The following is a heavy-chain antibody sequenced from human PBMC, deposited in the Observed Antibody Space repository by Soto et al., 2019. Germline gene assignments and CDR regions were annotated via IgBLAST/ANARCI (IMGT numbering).Heavy chain of an antibody. CDR2: IYPGDSDT. CDR1: GYNFISYW. Sequence: PGESLKISCQGSGYNFISYWIGWVRQMPGKGPEWMGTIYPGDSDTTYSPSFQGQVTISVDRSISTAYLQWSSLKASDTAIYYCARPAYYDSGSYYFDYWGQGTLVTASS. V-gene: IGHV5-51*01. D-gene: IGHD3-10*01. J-gene: IGHJ4*02. CDR3: ARPAYYDSGSYYFDY.